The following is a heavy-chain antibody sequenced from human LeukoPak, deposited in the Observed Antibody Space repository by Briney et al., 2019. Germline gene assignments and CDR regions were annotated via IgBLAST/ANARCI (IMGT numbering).Heavy chain of an antibody. CDR3: AKDRDSSGLFDY. J-gene: IGHJ4*02. Sequence: GGSLRLSCAASGFTFSNAWMSWVRQAPGKGLEWVGRIKSKTDGGTTDYAAPVKGRFTISRDNSKNTLYLQMNSLRAEDTAVYYCAKDRDSSGLFDYWGQGTLVTVSS. CDR2: IKSKTDGGTT. V-gene: IGHV3-15*01. CDR1: GFTFSNAW. D-gene: IGHD6-19*01.